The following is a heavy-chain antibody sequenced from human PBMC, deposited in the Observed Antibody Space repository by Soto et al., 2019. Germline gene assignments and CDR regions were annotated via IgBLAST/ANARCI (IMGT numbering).Heavy chain of an antibody. J-gene: IGHJ4*02. Sequence: HPGGCLRLSCAASGFTFSIYAMHWVRQAPGKGLEYVSSISTNGGSTHYADSVKGRFTISRDNSKNTQYLQMSSLRADDTAVYYCVKGEYYYDSSGYYPFDYWGQGTLVTVSS. V-gene: IGHV3-64D*06. D-gene: IGHD3-22*01. CDR3: VKGEYYYDSSGYYPFDY. CDR2: ISTNGGST. CDR1: GFTFSIYA.